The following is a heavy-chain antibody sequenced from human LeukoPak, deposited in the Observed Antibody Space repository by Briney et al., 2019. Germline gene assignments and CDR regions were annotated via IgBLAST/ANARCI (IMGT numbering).Heavy chain of an antibody. D-gene: IGHD3-10*01. V-gene: IGHV3-30-3*01. J-gene: IGHJ5*02. Sequence: GRSLRLSCAASGFTFSSYAMHWVRQAPGKGLEWVAVISYDGSNKYYADSVKGRFTISRDNSKNTLYLQMNSLRAEDTAVYYCARDRKYYYGSGSYYLWGQGTLVTVSS. CDR1: GFTFSSYA. CDR3: ARDRKYYYGSGSYYL. CDR2: ISYDGSNK.